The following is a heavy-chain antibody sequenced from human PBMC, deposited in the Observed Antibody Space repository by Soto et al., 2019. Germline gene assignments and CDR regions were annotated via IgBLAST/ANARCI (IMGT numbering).Heavy chain of an antibody. CDR3: ARASYDYIWGSYRRSGGGYYMDV. Sequence: QVQLQQWGAGLLKPSETLSLTCAVYGGSFSGYYWSWIRQPPGKGLEWIGEINHSGSTNYNPSLTSRVTISVDTSKNQFSLKLSSVTAADTAVYYWARASYDYIWGSYRRSGGGYYMDVWGKGTTVTVSS. D-gene: IGHD3-16*02. CDR2: INHSGST. CDR1: GGSFSGYY. J-gene: IGHJ6*03. V-gene: IGHV4-34*01.